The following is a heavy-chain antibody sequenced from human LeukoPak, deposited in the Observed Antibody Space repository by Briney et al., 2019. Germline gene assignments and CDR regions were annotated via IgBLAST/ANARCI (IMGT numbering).Heavy chain of an antibody. D-gene: IGHD6-13*01. V-gene: IGHV1-2*02. CDR3: ARREFTPAGPGNYHYYYLDV. CDR2: INPNSGGT. Sequence: ASVKVSCKDSGYTFIDNYLHWVRQAPGPGLEWMGWINPNSGGTNFAQKFQGRVTMTRDTSISTAYMELDRLTSGDTAIYYCARREFTPAGPGNYHYYYLDVWGKGTMLTVSS. J-gene: IGHJ6*03. CDR1: GYTFIDNY.